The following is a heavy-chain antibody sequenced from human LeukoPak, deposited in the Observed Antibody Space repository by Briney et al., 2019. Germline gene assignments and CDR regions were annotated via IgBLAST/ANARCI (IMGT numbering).Heavy chain of an antibody. CDR1: GGSITGYY. V-gene: IGHV4-59*12. CDR2: IYYSGST. J-gene: IGHJ6*03. D-gene: IGHD6-19*01. CDR3: ARRAHSSGWYSYYYYYMDV. Sequence: SETLSLTCTVSGGSITGYYWSWIRQPPGKGLEWIGYIYYSGSTNYNPSLKSRVTISADTSKNQFSLKLSSVTAADTAVYYCARRAHSSGWYSYYYYYMDVWGKGTTVTVSS.